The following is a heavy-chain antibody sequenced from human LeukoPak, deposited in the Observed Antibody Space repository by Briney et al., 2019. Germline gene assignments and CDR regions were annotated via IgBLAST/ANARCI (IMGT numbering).Heavy chain of an antibody. V-gene: IGHV4-61*02. CDR2: IYTSGSI. J-gene: IGHJ4*02. CDR3: AREGYSGYDFDY. CDR1: GGSISSGSYY. Sequence: PSETLSLTCTVSGGSISSGSYYWSWIRQPAGKGLEWIGRIYTSGSINYNPSLKSRVTISVDTSKNQFSLKLSFVTAADTALYYCAREGYSGYDFDYWGQGTLVTVSS. D-gene: IGHD5-12*01.